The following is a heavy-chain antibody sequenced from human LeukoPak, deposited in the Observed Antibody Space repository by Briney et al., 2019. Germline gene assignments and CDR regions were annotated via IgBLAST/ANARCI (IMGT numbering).Heavy chain of an antibody. Sequence: GGSLRLSCAASGFTFNSYWMSWVRQAPEKGLEWLANIRQDGSDKQYVDSVKGRFTNSRDNAKNSLYLQMNSLSAEDTAVYYCARHSRGSPIDDWGQGTLVTVSS. CDR2: IRQDGSDK. J-gene: IGHJ4*02. CDR3: ARHSRGSPIDD. D-gene: IGHD2-15*01. CDR1: GFTFNSYW. V-gene: IGHV3-7*01.